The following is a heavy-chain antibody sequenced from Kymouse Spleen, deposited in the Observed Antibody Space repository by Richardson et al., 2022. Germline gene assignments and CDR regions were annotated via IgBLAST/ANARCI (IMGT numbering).Heavy chain of an antibody. D-gene: IGHD5-12*01,IGHD5-24*01,IGHD6-25*01. CDR2: ISSSSSYI. CDR1: GFTFSSYS. CDR3: ARDKATPYYYYGMDV. J-gene: IGHJ6*02. Sequence: EVQLVESGGGLVKPGGSLRLSCAASGFTFSSYSMNWVRQAPGKGLEWVSSISSSSSYIYYADSVKGRFTISRDNAKNSLYLQMNSLRAEDTAVYYCARDKATPYYYYGMDVWGQGTTVTVSS. V-gene: IGHV3-21*03.